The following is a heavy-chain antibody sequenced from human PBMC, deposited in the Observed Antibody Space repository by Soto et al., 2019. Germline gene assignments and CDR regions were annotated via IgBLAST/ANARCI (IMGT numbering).Heavy chain of an antibody. CDR3: ARDSGCNYGHFHY. J-gene: IGHJ4*02. CDR2: IYPDGRT. D-gene: IGHD5-18*01. CDR1: GFTVSSNY. V-gene: IGHV3-66*01. Sequence: GSLRLSCAASGFTVSSNYMTWVRQAPGKGLQWVSVIYPDGRTYYADSVKGRFTISRDNSKNTLYVQMNSLRAEDTAVYYCARDSGCNYGHFHYWGQGALVTVSS.